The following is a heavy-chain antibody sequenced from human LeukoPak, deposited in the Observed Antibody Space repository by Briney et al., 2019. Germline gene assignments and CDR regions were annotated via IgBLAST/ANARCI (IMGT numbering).Heavy chain of an antibody. CDR2: IRSKAYGGTT. V-gene: IGHV3-49*03. CDR3: TRDRTMVRGVIITGDY. J-gene: IGHJ4*02. Sequence: GGSLRLSCTASGFTFGDYAMSWFRQAPGKGLEWVGFIRSKAYGGTTEYAASVKGRFTISRDDSKSIAYLQMNSLKTEDTAVYYCTRDRTMVRGVIITGDYWGQGTLVTVSS. CDR1: GFTFGDYA. D-gene: IGHD3-10*01.